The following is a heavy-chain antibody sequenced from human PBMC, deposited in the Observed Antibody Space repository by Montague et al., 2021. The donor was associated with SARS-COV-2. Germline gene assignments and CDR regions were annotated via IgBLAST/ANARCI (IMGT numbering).Heavy chain of an antibody. V-gene: IGHV4-61*02. CDR2: IYTSGRT. Sequence: TLSLTCTVSGAPINIGNYYWNWIRQHAGKGLEWIGRIYTSGRTDYNPSLKSRLTISFNTSKNEFSLRLNSLTAADTAVYYCARDFPTGRYYFDFWGQGTLVIVSS. CDR1: GAPINIGNYY. D-gene: IGHD3-10*01. CDR3: ARDFPTGRYYFDF. J-gene: IGHJ4*02.